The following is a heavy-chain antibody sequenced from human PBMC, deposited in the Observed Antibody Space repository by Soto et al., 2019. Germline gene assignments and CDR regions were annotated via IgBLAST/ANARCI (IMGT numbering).Heavy chain of an antibody. Sequence: QVQLVQSGAEVKKPGSSVKVSCKASGGTFSSYAISWVRQAPGQGLEWMGGIIPIFGTANYAQKFQGRVTITADECTSTAYMELSSLRSEDTAVYYCARCQDTAMVTPQYKYYYYYYGMDVWGQGTTVTVSS. CDR2: IIPIFGTA. D-gene: IGHD5-18*01. V-gene: IGHV1-69*01. CDR1: GGTFSSYA. CDR3: ARCQDTAMVTPQYKYYYYYYGMDV. J-gene: IGHJ6*02.